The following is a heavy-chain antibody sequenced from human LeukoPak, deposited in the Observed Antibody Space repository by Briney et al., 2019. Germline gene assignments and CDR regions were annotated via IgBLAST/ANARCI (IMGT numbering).Heavy chain of an antibody. CDR2: ISYDGSNK. V-gene: IGHV3-30*01. Sequence: GRSLRLSCAASGFTFSSYAMHWVRQAPGEGLEWVAVISYDGSNKYYADSVKGRFTISRDNSKNTLYLQMNSLRAEDTAVYYCARDGGRIAARPFGYWGQGTLVTVSS. CDR1: GFTFSSYA. J-gene: IGHJ4*02. D-gene: IGHD6-6*01. CDR3: ARDGGRIAARPFGY.